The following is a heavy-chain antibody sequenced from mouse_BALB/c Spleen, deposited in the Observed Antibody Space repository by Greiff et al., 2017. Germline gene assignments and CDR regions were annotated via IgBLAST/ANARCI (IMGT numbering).Heavy chain of an antibody. D-gene: IGHD2-4*01. J-gene: IGHJ4*01. CDR2: IDPYNGGT. Sequence: VQLKESGPELVKPGASVKVSCKASGYAFTSYNMYWVKQSHGKSLEWIGYIDPYNGGTSYNQKFKGKATLTVDKSSSTAYMHLNSLTSEDSAVYYCAYDYDSAMDYWGQGTSVTVSS. CDR3: AYDYDSAMDY. V-gene: IGHV1S135*01. CDR1: GYAFTSYN.